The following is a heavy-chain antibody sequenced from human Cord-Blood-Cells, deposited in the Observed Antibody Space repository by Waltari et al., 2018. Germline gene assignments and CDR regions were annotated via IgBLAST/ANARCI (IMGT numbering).Heavy chain of an antibody. V-gene: IGHV4-34*01. CDR1: GGSFSGYY. CDR2: INHSGST. D-gene: IGHD6-13*01. CDR3: ARGLIAAPYYYYGMDV. J-gene: IGHJ6*02. Sequence: QVQLQQWGAGLLKPSETLSLTCAVYGGSFSGYYWSWIRQPPGKGLEWLGEINHSGSTNDSPSLKSPVTISVDTSKNQFSLKLSSVTAADTAVYYCARGLIAAPYYYYGMDVWGQGTTVTVSS.